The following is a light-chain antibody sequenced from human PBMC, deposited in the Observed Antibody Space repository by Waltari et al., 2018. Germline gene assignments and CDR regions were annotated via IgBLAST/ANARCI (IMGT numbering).Light chain of an antibody. CDR3: AAWDDSLNGVV. V-gene: IGLV1-44*01. Sequence: QSVLTQPPPASGTPGQRVTIPCSAGSSHTWPSTVSWYHHLPGTAPKLLIYSSNQRPSGVPGRFSGSKSGTSASLVISGLQSEDEADYYCAAWDDSLNGVVFGGGTKVTVL. CDR2: SSN. J-gene: IGLJ3*02. CDR1: SSHTWPST.